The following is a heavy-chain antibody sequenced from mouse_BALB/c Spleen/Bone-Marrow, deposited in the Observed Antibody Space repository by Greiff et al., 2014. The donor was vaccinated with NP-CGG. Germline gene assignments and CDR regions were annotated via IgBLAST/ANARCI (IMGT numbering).Heavy chain of an antibody. D-gene: IGHD2-14*01. V-gene: IGHV14-3*02. J-gene: IGHJ2*01. CDR2: IDPANGNT. CDR3: ARYRLGTYFDY. CDR1: GFNIKDTY. Sequence: VQLKQSGAELVKPGASVKLSCTASGFNIKDTYMHWVKQRPEQGLEWIGRIDPANGNTKYDPKFQGKATIIADTSSNTAYLQLSSLTSEDTAVYYCARYRLGTYFDYWGQGTTLTVSS.